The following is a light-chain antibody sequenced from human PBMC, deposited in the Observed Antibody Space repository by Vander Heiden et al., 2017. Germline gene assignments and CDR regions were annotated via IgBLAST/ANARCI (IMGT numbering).Light chain of an antibody. V-gene: IGKV1-5*03. CDR2: KTS. Sequence: DIQMTQSPSTLSASVAGRGPITCRASHSISSWLAWYQQRPGKAPKVLIFKTSTLEGGVPSRFSGSGSGTEFALSISSLQPDDSATYYCQQYNTSPYTFGQGTKLEIK. J-gene: IGKJ2*01. CDR1: HSISSW. CDR3: QQYNTSPYT.